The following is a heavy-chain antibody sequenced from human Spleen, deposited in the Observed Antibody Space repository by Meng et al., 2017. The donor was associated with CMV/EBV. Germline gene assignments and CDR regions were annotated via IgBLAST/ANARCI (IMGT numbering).Heavy chain of an antibody. CDR3: AKVGAVAGRALVG. V-gene: IGHV3-23*01. D-gene: IGHD6-19*01. Sequence: GESLKISCAASGFTFSSYAMSWVRQAPGKGLEWVSAISGSGGSTYYADSVKGRFTISRDNSKNTLYLQMNSLRAEDTAVYYCAKVGAVAGRALVGWGQGTLVTVSS. J-gene: IGHJ4*02. CDR2: ISGSGGST. CDR1: GFTFSSYA.